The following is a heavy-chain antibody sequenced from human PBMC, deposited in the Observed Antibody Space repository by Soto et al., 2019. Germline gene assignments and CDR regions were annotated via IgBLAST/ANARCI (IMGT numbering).Heavy chain of an antibody. J-gene: IGHJ6*02. Sequence: ASETLSLTCTVSGGSISSYYWSWIRQPAGKGLEWIGRIYTSGSTNYNPPLKSRVTMSVDTSKNQFSLKLSSVTAADTAVYYCARDSIAAAGTDYYYGMDVWGQGTTVTVSS. CDR3: ARDSIAAAGTDYYYGMDV. CDR2: IYTSGST. CDR1: GGSISSYY. D-gene: IGHD6-13*01. V-gene: IGHV4-4*07.